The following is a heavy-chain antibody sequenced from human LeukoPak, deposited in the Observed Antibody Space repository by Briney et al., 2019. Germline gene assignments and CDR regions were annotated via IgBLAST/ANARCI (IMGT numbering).Heavy chain of an antibody. CDR2: IYYSGST. V-gene: IGHV4-39*01. J-gene: IGHJ4*02. D-gene: IGHD3-3*01. Sequence: SETLSLTCTVSGGSISSYYWSWIRQPPGKGLEWIGSIYYSGSTYYNPSLKSRVTISVDTSKNQFSLKLSSVTAADTAVYYCARHYDYYFDYWGQGTLVTVSS. CDR1: GGSISSYY. CDR3: ARHYDYYFDY.